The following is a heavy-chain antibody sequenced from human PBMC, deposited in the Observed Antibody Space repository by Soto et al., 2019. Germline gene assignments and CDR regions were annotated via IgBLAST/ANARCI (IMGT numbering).Heavy chain of an antibody. CDR2: TYFRSKWYN. CDR1: GDSVSSNTAS. V-gene: IGHV6-1*01. Sequence: SQTLSLTCAISGDSVSSNTASWNWIRQSPSRGLEWLGRTYFRSKWYNDYAVSVKSRIIINPDTSNNQFSLQMNSVAPEDTAVYFCAKGDNLGPKTGYAFDPWGQGIMVTVSS. CDR3: AKGDNLGPKTGYAFDP. J-gene: IGHJ5*02. D-gene: IGHD5-12*01.